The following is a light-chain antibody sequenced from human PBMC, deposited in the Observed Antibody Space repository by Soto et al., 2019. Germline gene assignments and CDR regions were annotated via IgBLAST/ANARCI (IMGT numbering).Light chain of an antibody. CDR3: QQYKDWPTT. V-gene: IGKV3-15*01. Sequence: IVLTQSPATLSVSPGERATLSCWASQTLDSMVAWYQQKSGQAPRLLIYSASARATGVPARFSGYGSGTDFTLTISSLQSEDLGVYYCQQYKDWPTTFSQGTKVEV. J-gene: IGKJ1*01. CDR2: SAS. CDR1: QTLDSM.